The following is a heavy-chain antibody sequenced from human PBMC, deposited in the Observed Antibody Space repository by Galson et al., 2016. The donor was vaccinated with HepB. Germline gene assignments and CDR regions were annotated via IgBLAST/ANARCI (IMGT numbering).Heavy chain of an antibody. CDR3: ARDMSRAHWHFDL. CDR1: GGTFSNYA. CDR2: IIPVLGTS. J-gene: IGHJ2*01. V-gene: IGHV1-69*13. Sequence: SVKVSCKASGGTFSNYAISWVRQAPGQSLEWVGGIIPVLGTSDYAQYFEGRVPITADESTGTVYMELTNLRSDDTAVYYCARDMSRAHWHFDLWGRGTLVTVTS. D-gene: IGHD5/OR15-5a*01.